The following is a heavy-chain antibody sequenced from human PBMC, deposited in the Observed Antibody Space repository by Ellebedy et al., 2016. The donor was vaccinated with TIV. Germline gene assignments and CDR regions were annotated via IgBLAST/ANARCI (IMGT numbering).Heavy chain of an antibody. CDR1: DYTFTRYG. V-gene: IGHV1-18*01. Sequence: ASVKVFCXASDYTFTRYGITWVRQAPGQGLEWMGWISAYNGNTNYAQKLQGRVTMTTDTSTSTAYMDLRSLRSDDTAVYYCARGASGSYPLPLDYWGQGTLVTVSS. CDR2: ISAYNGNT. D-gene: IGHD1-26*01. CDR3: ARGASGSYPLPLDY. J-gene: IGHJ4*02.